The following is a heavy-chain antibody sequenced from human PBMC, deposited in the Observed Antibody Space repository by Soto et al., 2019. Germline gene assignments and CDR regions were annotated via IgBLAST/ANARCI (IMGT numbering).Heavy chain of an antibody. Sequence: QLQLRESGSGLVKPSQTLSLTCTVSGAPITSGAYSWSWIRQPPGKGLEWIGFIYQSGGTHYNPSLQGPVTHSGDRFKNHFSLQLTSLTAADTAVYYCARDMSGCSSSDCYLSGWFDPWGPGTLVTVSS. CDR3: ARDMSGCSSSDCYLSGWFDP. CDR1: GAPITSGAYS. J-gene: IGHJ5*02. V-gene: IGHV4-30-2*01. CDR2: IYQSGGT. D-gene: IGHD2-21*02.